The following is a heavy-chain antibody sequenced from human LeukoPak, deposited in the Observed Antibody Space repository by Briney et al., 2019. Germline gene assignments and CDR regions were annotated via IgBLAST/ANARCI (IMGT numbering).Heavy chain of an antibody. CDR1: GFTFSIYG. V-gene: IGHV3-30*02. D-gene: IGHD4-17*01. Sequence: GGSLRLSCAASGFTFSIYGMHWVRQARGKGLEGVAFMRYDRRNQYYADSVKGRFTSSRDNSKNTLYLQMNRLRAEDTAVYYCARDQATVTTDYYYYYYMAVWGKGTTVTVSS. CDR2: MRYDRRNQ. CDR3: ARDQATVTTDYYYYYYMAV. J-gene: IGHJ6*03.